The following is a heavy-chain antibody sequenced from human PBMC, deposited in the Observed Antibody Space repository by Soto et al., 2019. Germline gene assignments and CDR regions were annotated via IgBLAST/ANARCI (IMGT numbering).Heavy chain of an antibody. D-gene: IGHD3-10*01. J-gene: IGHJ4*02. CDR3: ARSRSGAVPDSFDF. V-gene: IGHV3-30*04. CDR2: ISRDGTNK. Sequence: GGSLRLSCAASGFTFSRYAIHWVRQAPGKGLEWVAVISRDGTNKYYVDSVKGRFTISRDNSRNTLYLQMNSLRHEDAAVYYCARSRSGAVPDSFDFWGQGTLVTVSS. CDR1: GFTFSRYA.